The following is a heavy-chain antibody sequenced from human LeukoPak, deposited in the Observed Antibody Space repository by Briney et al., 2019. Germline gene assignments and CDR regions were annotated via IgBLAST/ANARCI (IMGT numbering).Heavy chain of an antibody. CDR1: GGSISSGGHY. CDR2: ISSTGSA. CDR3: ARDQTYSGSGIYTYFDY. J-gene: IGHJ4*02. D-gene: IGHD3-10*01. Sequence: SETLSLTCTVSGGSISSGGHYWSWIRQPAGKGLEDLGRISSTGSANYNPSLRSRVTISADTSKNHFSLKLTSVTAADTAVYYCARDQTYSGSGIYTYFDYWGQGILVTVSS. V-gene: IGHV4-61*02.